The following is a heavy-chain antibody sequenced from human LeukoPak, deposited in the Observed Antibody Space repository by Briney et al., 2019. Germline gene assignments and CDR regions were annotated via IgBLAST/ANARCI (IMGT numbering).Heavy chain of an antibody. D-gene: IGHD1-14*01. Sequence: GGSLRLSCSASGFTFSSYAIHWVRQAPGKGLEYVSAISSNGRSTYYADSVKGRFTISRDNSKNTMYLQLSSLKPEDTAVYYCVKRPDEDGNWGQGTLVTVSS. J-gene: IGHJ4*02. CDR2: ISSNGRST. V-gene: IGHV3-64D*06. CDR1: GFTFSSYA. CDR3: VKRPDEDGN.